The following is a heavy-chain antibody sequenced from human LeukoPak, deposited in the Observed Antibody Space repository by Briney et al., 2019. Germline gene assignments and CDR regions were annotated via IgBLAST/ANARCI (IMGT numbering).Heavy chain of an antibody. CDR1: GFIVSSNY. D-gene: IGHD3-10*01. V-gene: IGHV3-53*05. Sequence: GGSLRLSCAASGFIVSSNYMSWVRQAPGKGLEWVSVISGGGITYYADSVKGRFTISRDNSKNTLYLQMNSLRAEDTAVYYCARDPWVTMVGGFKVKNRSPHFDYWGQGTLVTVSS. CDR2: ISGGGIT. J-gene: IGHJ4*02. CDR3: ARDPWVTMVGGFKVKNRSPHFDY.